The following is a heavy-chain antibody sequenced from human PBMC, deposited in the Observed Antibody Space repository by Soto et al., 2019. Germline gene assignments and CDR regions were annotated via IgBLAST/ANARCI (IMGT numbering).Heavy chain of an antibody. Sequence: QVQLVESGGGVVQPGRSLRLSCAASGFTFSSYGMHWVRQAPGKGLEWVAVIWYDGSNKYYADSVKGRFTISRDNSKNRLYLQMNGLGAGARVFFSCGRRPPYPSYCSSPSCKGASFNNWGREPWSPSPQ. J-gene: IGHJ4*02. CDR2: IWYDGSNK. D-gene: IGHD2-2*01. CDR3: GRRPPYPSYCSSPSCKGASFNN. V-gene: IGHV3-33*01. CDR1: GFTFSSYG.